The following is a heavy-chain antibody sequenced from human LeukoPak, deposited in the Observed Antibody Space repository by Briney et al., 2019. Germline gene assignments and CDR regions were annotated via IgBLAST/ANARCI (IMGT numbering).Heavy chain of an antibody. CDR3: ARVASRAAAGPNWFDP. V-gene: IGHV3-23*01. Sequence: GGSLRLSCAASGFTFSSYAMSWVRQAPGKGLEWVSAISGSGGSTYYADSVKGRFTISRDNSKNTLYLQMNSLRAEDTAVYYCARVASRAAAGPNWFDPWGQGTLVTVSS. CDR2: ISGSGGST. D-gene: IGHD6-13*01. CDR1: GFTFSSYA. J-gene: IGHJ5*02.